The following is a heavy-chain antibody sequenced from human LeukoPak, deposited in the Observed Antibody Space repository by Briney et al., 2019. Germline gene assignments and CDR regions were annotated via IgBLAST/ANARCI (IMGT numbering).Heavy chain of an antibody. V-gene: IGHV4-61*02. CDR1: GGSISSGSYY. CDR2: IYTSGST. D-gene: IGHD3-3*01. J-gene: IGHJ3*02. Sequence: SETLSLTCTVSGGSISSGSYYWSWIRQPAGKGLEWIGRIYTSGSTNYNPSLKSRVTISVDASKNQFSLKLSSVTAADTAVYYCASGPTGDFWSGYPIWGQGTMVTVSS. CDR3: ASGPTGDFWSGYPI.